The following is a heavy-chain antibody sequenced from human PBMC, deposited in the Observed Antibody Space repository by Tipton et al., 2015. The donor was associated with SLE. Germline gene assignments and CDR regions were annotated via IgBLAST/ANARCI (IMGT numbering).Heavy chain of an antibody. V-gene: IGHV1-18*04. CDR1: GYSFTSYW. CDR2: ISAYNGNT. Sequence: QLVQSGAEVKKPGESLKISCKGSGYSFTSYWIGWVRQAPGQGLEWMGWISAYNGNTNYAQKLQGRVTMTTDTSTSTAYMELRSLRSDDTAVYYCARNYYDSSGYFDYWGQGTLVTVSS. D-gene: IGHD3-22*01. J-gene: IGHJ4*02. CDR3: ARNYYDSSGYFDY.